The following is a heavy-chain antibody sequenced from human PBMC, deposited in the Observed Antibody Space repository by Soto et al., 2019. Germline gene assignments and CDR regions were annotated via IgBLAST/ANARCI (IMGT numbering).Heavy chain of an antibody. D-gene: IGHD6-13*01. CDR1: GYAFDNYG. CDR3: VRDIQRFSSWYDYLDS. Sequence: QVQLVQSGDEVEKPGASVKVSCKASGYAFDNYGISWVRQAPGQGPEWMGWISNYNGNTNYAQNFLGRVTLTTDRSTSTAHMELRSLRSDDTAVYYCVRDIQRFSSWYDYLDSWGQGTRVTVSS. V-gene: IGHV1-18*01. CDR2: ISNYNGNT. J-gene: IGHJ4*02.